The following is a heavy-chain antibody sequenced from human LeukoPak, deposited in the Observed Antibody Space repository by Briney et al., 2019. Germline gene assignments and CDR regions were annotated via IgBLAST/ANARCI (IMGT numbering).Heavy chain of an antibody. CDR3: ARHYFDSSVYYSDAFDF. V-gene: IGHV4-39*01. CDR1: GGSISSSSYY. Sequence: SETLSLTCNVSGGSISSSSYYWGWIRQPPGKGLEWIGSIYYSGSTYYNPSLKSRVTISVDTSKNQFSLKLSSVTAADTAVYYCARHYFDSSVYYSDAFDFWGQGTMVTVSS. D-gene: IGHD3-22*01. CDR2: IYYSGST. J-gene: IGHJ3*01.